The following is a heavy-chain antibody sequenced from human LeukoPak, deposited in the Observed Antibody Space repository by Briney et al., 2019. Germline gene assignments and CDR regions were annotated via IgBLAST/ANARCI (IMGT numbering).Heavy chain of an antibody. Sequence: PSETLSLTCAVYGGSFSDYYWSWIRQPPGKGLEWIGEINHSGSTNYNPSLKSRVTISVDTSKNQFSLKLSSVTAADTAVYYCARRSTGYCSSTSCYTGGYYYYYMDVWGKGTTVTVSS. D-gene: IGHD2-2*02. CDR1: GGSFSDYY. CDR3: ARRSTGYCSSTSCYTGGYYYYYMDV. CDR2: INHSGST. J-gene: IGHJ6*03. V-gene: IGHV4-34*01.